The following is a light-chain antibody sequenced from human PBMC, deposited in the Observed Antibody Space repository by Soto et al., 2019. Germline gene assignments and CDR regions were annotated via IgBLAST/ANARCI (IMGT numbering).Light chain of an antibody. V-gene: IGLV1-40*01. CDR1: SSNIGAGYG. Sequence: QSVLTQPPSVSGAPGQRVTISCTGNSSNIGAGYGVHWYRQLPGTAPKLLIYVNSNRPSGVPDRFSGSKSGTSASLAITGLQAEDEADYYCQSYDSSLSGWVFGGGTKLTVL. CDR2: VNS. J-gene: IGLJ3*02. CDR3: QSYDSSLSGWV.